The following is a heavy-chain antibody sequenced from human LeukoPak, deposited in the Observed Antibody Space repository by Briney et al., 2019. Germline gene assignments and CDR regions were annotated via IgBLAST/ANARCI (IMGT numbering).Heavy chain of an antibody. CDR2: IYTSGST. CDR1: GGSISSYY. CDR3: ARGQREYYDFWSGYVDY. Sequence: SETLSLTCTVSGGSISSYYWSWIRQPAGKGLEWIGRIYTSGSTNYNPSLKSRVTMSVDTSKNQFSLKLSSVTAADTAVYYCARGQREYYDFWSGYVDYWGQGTLVTVSS. D-gene: IGHD3-3*01. V-gene: IGHV4-4*07. J-gene: IGHJ4*02.